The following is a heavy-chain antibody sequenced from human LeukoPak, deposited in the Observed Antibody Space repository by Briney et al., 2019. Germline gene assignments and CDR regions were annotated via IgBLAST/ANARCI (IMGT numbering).Heavy chain of an antibody. CDR3: ARMGVSSPRDSLEFGFDY. D-gene: IGHD3-10*01. CDR2: INPNSGGT. V-gene: IGHV1-2*02. J-gene: IGHJ4*02. CDR1: GYTFTGYY. Sequence: ASVKVSCKASGYTFTGYYMHWVRQAPGQGLEWMGWINPNSGGTNYAQKFQGRVTMTRDTSISTAYMELSRLRSDDTAVYYCARMGVSSPRDSLEFGFDYWGQGTLVTVSS.